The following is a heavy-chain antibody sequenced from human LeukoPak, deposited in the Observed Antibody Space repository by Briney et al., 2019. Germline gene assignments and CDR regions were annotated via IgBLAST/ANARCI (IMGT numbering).Heavy chain of an antibody. V-gene: IGHV5-51*01. J-gene: IGHJ6*02. CDR1: GYSFTSYW. CDR2: IYPGDSDT. Sequence: GESLKISCKGSGYSFTSYWIGWVRQMPGKGLEWMGIIYPGDSDTRYSLSFQGQVTISADKSISTAYLQWSSLKASDTAMYYCARQSGYQPLPSHGMDVWGQGTTVTVSS. CDR3: ARQSGYQPLPSHGMDV. D-gene: IGHD2-2*01.